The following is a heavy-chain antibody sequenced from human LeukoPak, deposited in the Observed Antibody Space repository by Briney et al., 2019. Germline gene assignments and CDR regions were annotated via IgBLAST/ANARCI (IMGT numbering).Heavy chain of an antibody. CDR1: GFTVSSNY. J-gene: IGHJ4*02. V-gene: IGHV3-53*01. CDR3: ARSLRFGELSFDY. D-gene: IGHD3-10*01. Sequence: PGGSLRLSCAASGFTVSSNYMSWVRQAPGKGLEWVSVIYSGGSTYYADSVEGRFTISRDNSKNTLYLQMNSLRAEDTAVYYCARSLRFGELSFDYWGQGTLVTVSS. CDR2: IYSGGST.